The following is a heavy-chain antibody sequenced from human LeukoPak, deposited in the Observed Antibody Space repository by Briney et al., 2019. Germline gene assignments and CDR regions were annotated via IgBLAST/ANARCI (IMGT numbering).Heavy chain of an antibody. D-gene: IGHD6-19*01. V-gene: IGHV3-53*01. CDR1: EFSVSSNY. CDR2: IHSDGTT. CDR3: VREGTPGRQFFDL. Sequence: GGSLRLSCAASEFSVSSNYMTWVRQAPGKGLEWVSVIHSDGTTYYADSVRGRFTISTDNFKNSLFLQMNSMGADDTAVYYCVREGTPGRQFFDLWGRGTLVTVSS. J-gene: IGHJ2*01.